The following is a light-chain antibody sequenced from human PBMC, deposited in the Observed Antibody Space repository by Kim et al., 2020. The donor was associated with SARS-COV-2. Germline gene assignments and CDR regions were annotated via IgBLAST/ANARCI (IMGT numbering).Light chain of an antibody. CDR2: GAS. J-gene: IGKJ2*01. CDR3: QQRTNSMYT. Sequence: SWAPGERAALSGRASQSVSISLAWYQQKPGQAPRHLIYGASNRATGIPARFSGSGSGTDFTLTINSLEPEDFAVYYCQQRTNSMYTFGQGTKLEI. V-gene: IGKV3-11*01. CDR1: QSVSIS.